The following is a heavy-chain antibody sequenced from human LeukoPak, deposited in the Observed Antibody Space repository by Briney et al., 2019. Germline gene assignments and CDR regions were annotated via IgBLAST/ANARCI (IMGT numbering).Heavy chain of an antibody. J-gene: IGHJ6*02. CDR1: GYTFTSYG. CDR3: ARELAALYYYGMDG. CDR2: ISAYNGNT. Sequence: ASVKVSCKASGYTFTSYGISWVRQAPGQGLEWMGWISAYNGNTNYAQKLQGRVTMTTDTSTSTAYMELRSLRSDDTAVYYCARELAALYYYGMDGWGQGTTVTVSS. D-gene: IGHD6-25*01. V-gene: IGHV1-18*01.